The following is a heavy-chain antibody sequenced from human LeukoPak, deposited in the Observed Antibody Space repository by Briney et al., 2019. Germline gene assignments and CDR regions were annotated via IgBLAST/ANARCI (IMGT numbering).Heavy chain of an antibody. V-gene: IGHV6-1*01. Sequence: SQTLSLTCAISGDSVSNNSAAWIWIRQSPSRGLEWLGRTYYRSKWNNDYAVSVKSRIIINPDTSKNQFSLQLNSATPEDTAVYYCAREASRGVFAYWGQGTLVTVSS. CDR1: GDSVSNNSAA. CDR2: TYYRSKWNN. CDR3: AREASRGVFAY. D-gene: IGHD3-10*01. J-gene: IGHJ4*02.